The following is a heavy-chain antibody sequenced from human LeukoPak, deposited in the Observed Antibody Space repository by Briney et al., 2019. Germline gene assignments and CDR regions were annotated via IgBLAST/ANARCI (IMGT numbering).Heavy chain of an antibody. Sequence: PSETLSLTCTVSTDSIGSGNYYWGWVRQSPGQGLEWIGSIVSGGSTYHNPSLKSRVTISVDTSKNQFSLKLSSVTAADTAVYYCARGIAALKRSLTSWGQGTLVTVSS. D-gene: IGHD6-6*01. J-gene: IGHJ4*02. V-gene: IGHV4-39*07. CDR2: IVSGGST. CDR3: ARGIAALKRSLTS. CDR1: TDSIGSGNYY.